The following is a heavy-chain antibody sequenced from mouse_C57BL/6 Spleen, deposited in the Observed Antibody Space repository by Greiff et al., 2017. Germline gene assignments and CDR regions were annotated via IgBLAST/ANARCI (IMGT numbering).Heavy chain of an antibody. Sequence: EVQLVESGGGLVQPGGSLKLSCAASGFTFSDYYMYWVRQTPEKRLEWVAYISNGGGSTYYPDTVKGRFTISRDNAKNTLYLQMSRLKSEDTAMYYCARRYGYLYYFDYWGQGTTRTVSS. CDR3: ARRYGYLYYFDY. CDR2: ISNGGGST. CDR1: GFTFSDYY. V-gene: IGHV5-12*01. D-gene: IGHD2-2*01. J-gene: IGHJ2*01.